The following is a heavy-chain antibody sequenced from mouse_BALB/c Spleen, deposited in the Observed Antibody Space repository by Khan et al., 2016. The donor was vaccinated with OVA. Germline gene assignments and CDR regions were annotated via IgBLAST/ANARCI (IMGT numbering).Heavy chain of an antibody. CDR1: GFSLTNYG. J-gene: IGHJ4*01. V-gene: IGHV2-2*01. CDR3: ARKRGVHYNMDF. CDR2: IWSGGNT. Sequence: QVRLQQSGPGLVQPSQSLSITCTVSGFSLTNYGVHWIRQSPGRGLEWLGLIWSGGNTDYNAAFISRLTISKDNTKSQVFFKMNSLQADDTAIYYCARKRGVHYNMDFWGQGISVTVSS.